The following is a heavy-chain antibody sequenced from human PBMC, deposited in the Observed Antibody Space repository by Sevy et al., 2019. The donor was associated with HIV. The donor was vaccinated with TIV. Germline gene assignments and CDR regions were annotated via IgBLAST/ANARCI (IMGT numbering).Heavy chain of an antibody. V-gene: IGHV3-23*01. CDR3: AKDMYYDFWSGYTQ. CDR1: GFTFSSYD. CDR2: ISGSGGSK. J-gene: IGHJ4*02. D-gene: IGHD3-3*01. Sequence: GGSLRLSCAASGFTFSSYDMSWVRQAPGKGLEWVSDISGSGGSKYYADSVKGRFTISRDNSKNTLYLQMNSLRAEDTAVYYCAKDMYYDFWSGYTQGGQGTLVTVSS.